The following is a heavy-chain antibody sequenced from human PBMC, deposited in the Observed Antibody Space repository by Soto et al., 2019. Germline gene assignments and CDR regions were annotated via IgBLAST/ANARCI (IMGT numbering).Heavy chain of an antibody. CDR2: IYYRGST. J-gene: IGHJ4*02. CDR1: GGSISTYH. V-gene: IGHV4-59*01. Sequence: SETLSLTCTVSGGSISTYHWSWIRQPPGKGLEWIGYIYYRGSTNYNPSLKSRVTISVDTSKNQFSLKLSSVTAADTAVYYCARDHGDYFVRRHYFDYWGQGTLVTVSS. CDR3: ARDHGDYFVRRHYFDY. D-gene: IGHD4-17*01.